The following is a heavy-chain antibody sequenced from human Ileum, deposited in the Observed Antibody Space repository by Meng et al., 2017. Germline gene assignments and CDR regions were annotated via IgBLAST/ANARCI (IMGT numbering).Heavy chain of an antibody. D-gene: IGHD5-24*01. CDR1: GFTFDDFG. CDR3: ARVPEASPKRDGHFAY. V-gene: IGHV3-20*04. Sequence: GESLKISCAASGFTFDDFGMNWVRQAPGKGLEWVSGINWNGGSAGYADSVKGRFTISRDNAKNSLYLQMNSLRAEDTALYYCARVPEASPKRDGHFAYWGQGKLVNVSS. J-gene: IGHJ4*02. CDR2: INWNGGSA.